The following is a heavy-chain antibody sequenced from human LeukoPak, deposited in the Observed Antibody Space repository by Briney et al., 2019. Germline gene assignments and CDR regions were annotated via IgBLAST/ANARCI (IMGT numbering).Heavy chain of an antibody. CDR1: GFTVSSNY. V-gene: IGHV3-66*01. J-gene: IGHJ4*02. Sequence: GGSLRLSCAASGFTVSSNYMTWVRQAPGKGLEWVSVIFGGGSTYYADSVKGRFSISRDNSKNTLFLQMNSLRVEDTAVYYCARGPGGYDNWGQGTLVTVSS. CDR3: ARGPGGYDN. D-gene: IGHD3-16*01. CDR2: IFGGGST.